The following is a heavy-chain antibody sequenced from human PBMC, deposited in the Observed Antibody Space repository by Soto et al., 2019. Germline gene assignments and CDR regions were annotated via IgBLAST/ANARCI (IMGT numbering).Heavy chain of an antibody. V-gene: IGHV1-3*01. CDR1: GYTFTSYG. Sequence: GASVKVSCKASGYTFTSYGIHWVRQAPGQRLEWXGWXXAXXGXTXXXPXXXGRVTITRDTSASTAYMELSSLRSEDTAVYYCVRRHVSATGIDWFDPWGQGTLVT. CDR2: XXAXXGXT. CDR3: VRRHVSATGIDWFDP. D-gene: IGHD6-13*01. J-gene: IGHJ5*02.